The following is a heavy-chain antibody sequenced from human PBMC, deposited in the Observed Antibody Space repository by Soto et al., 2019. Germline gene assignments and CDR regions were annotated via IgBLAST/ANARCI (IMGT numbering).Heavy chain of an antibody. D-gene: IGHD2-2*01. J-gene: IGHJ4*02. V-gene: IGHV3-23*01. CDR3: AKDRGSSATCFDY. CDR1: GFTFSSFG. Sequence: EVRLLESGGGLVQTGGSLRLSCAASGFTFSSFGMNWVRQAPGKGLEWLAVISGGGYNKYYAESVKGRFAISRDNSENMAFLQMNTLRADGTAVYYCAKDRGSSATCFDYWGPGVLVTVSS. CDR2: ISGGGYNK.